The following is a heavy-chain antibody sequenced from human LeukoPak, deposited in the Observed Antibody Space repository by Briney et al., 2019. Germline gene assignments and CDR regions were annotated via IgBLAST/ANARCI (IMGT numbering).Heavy chain of an antibody. Sequence: SETLSLTYAVYGGSFSGYYWSWIRQPPGKGLEWIGEINHSGSTNYNPSLKSRVTISVDTSKNQFSLKLSSVTAADTAVYYCARGRGNYYYYYGMDVWGQGTTVTVSS. D-gene: IGHD1-26*01. CDR1: GGSFSGYY. V-gene: IGHV4-34*01. J-gene: IGHJ6*02. CDR2: INHSGST. CDR3: ARGRGNYYYYYGMDV.